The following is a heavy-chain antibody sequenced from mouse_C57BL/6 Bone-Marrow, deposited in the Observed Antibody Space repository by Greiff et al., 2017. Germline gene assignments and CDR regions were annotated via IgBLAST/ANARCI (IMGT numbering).Heavy chain of an antibody. Sequence: VQLQQSGPELVKPGASVKISCKASGYSFTGYYMNWVKQSPEKSLEWIGEINPSTGGTTYNQKFKAKATLTVDKSSSTAYMQLKSLTSEDSAVYYWARGIYYGYAWFAYWGQGTLVTVSA. CDR3: ARGIYYGYAWFAY. J-gene: IGHJ3*01. CDR2: INPSTGGT. CDR1: GYSFTGYY. V-gene: IGHV1-42*01. D-gene: IGHD2-2*01.